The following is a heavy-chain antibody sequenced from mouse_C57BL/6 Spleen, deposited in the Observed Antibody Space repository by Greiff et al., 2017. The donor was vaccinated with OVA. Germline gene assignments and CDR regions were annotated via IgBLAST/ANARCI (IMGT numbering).Heavy chain of an antibody. V-gene: IGHV1-42*01. Sequence: EVQLQQSGPELVKPGASVKISCKASGYSFTGYYMNWVKQSPEKSLEWIGEINPSTGGTTYNQKFKAKATLTVDKSSSTAYMQLKSLTSEDSAVYYCAREDYDYDVNAMDYWGQGTSVTVSS. CDR2: INPSTGGT. D-gene: IGHD2-4*01. J-gene: IGHJ4*01. CDR1: GYSFTGYY. CDR3: AREDYDYDVNAMDY.